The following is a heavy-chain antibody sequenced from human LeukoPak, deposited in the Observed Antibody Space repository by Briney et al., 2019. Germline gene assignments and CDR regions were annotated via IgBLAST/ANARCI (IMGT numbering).Heavy chain of an antibody. D-gene: IGHD2-8*01. CDR3: AKDVCTSPRCLLYFDS. CDR2: ISGFNT. J-gene: IGHJ4*02. Sequence: PGGPLRLSCTTSGFAFSNCAMNGLRDATGKAPEGVSWISGFNTYYADSVKGRFSIFRDNSKNVLYLQMDRQRAEDTVVYCCAKDVCTSPRCLLYFDSWGQGNLVIVSS. V-gene: IGHV3-23*01. CDR1: GFAFSNCA.